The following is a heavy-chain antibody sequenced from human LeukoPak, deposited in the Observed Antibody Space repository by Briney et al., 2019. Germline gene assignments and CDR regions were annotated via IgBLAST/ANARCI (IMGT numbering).Heavy chain of an antibody. CDR3: ARDKGRYCSGGSCYGYNWFDP. D-gene: IGHD2-15*01. V-gene: IGHV4-34*01. CDR1: GGSFSGYY. CDR2: INHSGST. J-gene: IGHJ5*02. Sequence: SETLSLTCAVYGGSFSGYYWSWIRQPPGKGLEWIGEINHSGSTNYNPSLKSRVTISVDTSKNQFSLKLSSVTAADTAVYYCARDKGRYCSGGSCYGYNWFDPWGQGTLVTVSS.